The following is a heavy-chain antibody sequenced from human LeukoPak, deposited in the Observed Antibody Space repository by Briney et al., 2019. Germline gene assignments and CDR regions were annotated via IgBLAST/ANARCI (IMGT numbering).Heavy chain of an antibody. V-gene: IGHV1-69*01. CDR3: ARGYYDSSGYSAEYDY. Sequence: SVTVSCKASGGTFSSYAISWVRQAPGQGLEWMGGIIPIFGTANYAQKFQGRVTITADESTSTAYMELSSLRSEDTAVYYCARGYYDSSGYSAEYDYWGQGTLVTVSS. CDR2: IIPIFGTA. CDR1: GGTFSSYA. J-gene: IGHJ4*02. D-gene: IGHD3-22*01.